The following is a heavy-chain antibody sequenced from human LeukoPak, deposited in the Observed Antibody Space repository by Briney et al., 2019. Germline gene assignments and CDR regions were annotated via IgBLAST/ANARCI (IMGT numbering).Heavy chain of an antibody. CDR1: GFTFSSYS. V-gene: IGHV3-21*01. CDR3: ASTEWELQGLLGY. Sequence: PGGSLRLSCEASGFTFSSYSMNWVRQAPGKGLEWVSSISSSSSYIYYADSVKGRFTISRDNAKNSLYLQMNSLRAEDTAVYYCASTEWELQGLLGYWGQGTLVTVSS. CDR2: ISSSSSYI. D-gene: IGHD1-26*01. J-gene: IGHJ4*02.